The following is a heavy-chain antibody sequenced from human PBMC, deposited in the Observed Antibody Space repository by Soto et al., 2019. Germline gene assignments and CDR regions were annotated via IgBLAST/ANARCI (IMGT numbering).Heavy chain of an antibody. CDR1: GFSLSTSGVG. Sequence: QITLKESGPTLVKPTQTLTLTCTFSGFSLSTSGVGVGWIRQPPGKALEWLALIYWNDDKRYSPSLKSRLTITKDTSKNRVVLKMTNRNPVDTATYYCADTPNPYCGRTTCLNYYYGMDAWGQGTTVTVSS. V-gene: IGHV2-5*01. CDR3: ADTPNPYCGRTTCLNYYYGMDA. CDR2: IYWNDDK. J-gene: IGHJ6*02. D-gene: IGHD2-2*01.